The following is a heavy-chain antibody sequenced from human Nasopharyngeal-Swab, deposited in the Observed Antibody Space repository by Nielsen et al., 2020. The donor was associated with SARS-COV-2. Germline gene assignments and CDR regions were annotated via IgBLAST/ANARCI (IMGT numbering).Heavy chain of an antibody. J-gene: IGHJ4*02. D-gene: IGHD3-3*01. CDR2: ISSSSCTI. CDR3: ARDPTYDFCSGYSNSFDY. V-gene: IGHV3-48*01. Sequence: GESLNISCAASGFTFGSYSMNWVRQAPGKGLEWVSYISSSSCTIYYADSVKGRFTSCKDKAKNSLYLQMNSLKAEDTDVYYCARDPTYDFCSGYSNSFDYWGQGTLVTVSS. CDR1: GFTFGSYS.